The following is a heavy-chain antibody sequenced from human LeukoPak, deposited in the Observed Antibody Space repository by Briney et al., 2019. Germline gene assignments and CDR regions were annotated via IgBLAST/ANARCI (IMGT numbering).Heavy chain of an antibody. V-gene: IGHV3-15*01. J-gene: IGHJ4*02. CDR3: TTIGLGATGSFDY. D-gene: IGHD1-1*01. Sequence: GGSLRLSCAASGFTFSNARMSWVRQAPGKGLEWVGRNNKKTEGAITDYAAPGKGRFTVSRDDSKDTMFLQMDNLKPEDTAIYYCTTIGLGATGSFDYWGRGTLVTVSS. CDR1: GFTFSNAR. CDR2: NNKKTEGAIT.